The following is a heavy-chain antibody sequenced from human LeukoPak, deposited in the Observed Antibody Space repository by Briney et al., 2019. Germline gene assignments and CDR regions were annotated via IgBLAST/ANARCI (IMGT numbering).Heavy chain of an antibody. CDR1: GFTFSSYS. Sequence: GRSLRLSCAASGFTFSSYSMNWVRQAPGKGLEWISYIGIDSGNTKYADSVRGRFTISADKAKNSLYLQMNSLRVEDTAVYYCARDHNYAFDNWGQGTLVSVSS. J-gene: IGHJ4*02. CDR2: IGIDSGNT. CDR3: ARDHNYAFDN. D-gene: IGHD1-1*01. V-gene: IGHV3-48*01.